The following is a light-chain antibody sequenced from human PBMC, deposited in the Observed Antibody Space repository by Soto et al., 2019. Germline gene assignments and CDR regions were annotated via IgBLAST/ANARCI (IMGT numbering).Light chain of an antibody. CDR1: QCISSY. J-gene: IGKJ1*01. V-gene: IGKV1-8*01. CDR3: QQYTNYPWT. Sequence: IRITHSPSSLSSSTVYIFTITCLSSQCISSYLAWYRQKPGKAPKLLIYAASTLQSGVPSRFSGSGSGTEFTLSFSSLQPDDFATLFCQQYTNYPWTFGRGTKV. CDR2: AAS.